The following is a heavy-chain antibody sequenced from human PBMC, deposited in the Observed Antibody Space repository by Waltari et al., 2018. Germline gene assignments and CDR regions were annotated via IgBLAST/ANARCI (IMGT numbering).Heavy chain of an antibody. V-gene: IGHV1-69*08. J-gene: IGHJ4*02. D-gene: IGHD3-22*01. CDR2: INPVYGTT. CDR3: AKEGVYRWRVVVISMLDH. Sequence: QVQLVQSGAEVKKPGSSVKVSCKASGGTFSSDVISWVRQVPGQGLEWMGRINPVYGTTDYAQKFQGRVTWTADKSTNTAYMELSSLKSEDTGIYYCAKEGVYRWRVVVISMLDHWGQGTLVTVSS. CDR1: GGTFSSDV.